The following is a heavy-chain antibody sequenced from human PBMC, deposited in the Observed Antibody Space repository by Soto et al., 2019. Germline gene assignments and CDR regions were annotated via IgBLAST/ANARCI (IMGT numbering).Heavy chain of an antibody. CDR1: GFTFSSYG. CDR2: IWYDGSNK. Sequence: GSLRLSCAASGFTFSSYGMHWVRQAPGKGLEWVAVIWYDGSNKYYADSVKGRFTISRDNSKNTLYLQMNSLRAEDTAVYYCARVSAYCGGDCPSYYYYYMDVWGKGTTVTVSS. D-gene: IGHD2-21*01. J-gene: IGHJ6*03. V-gene: IGHV3-33*01. CDR3: ARVSAYCGGDCPSYYYYYMDV.